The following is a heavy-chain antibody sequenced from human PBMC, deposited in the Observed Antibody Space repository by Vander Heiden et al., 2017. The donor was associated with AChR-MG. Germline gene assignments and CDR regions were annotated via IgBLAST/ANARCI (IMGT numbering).Heavy chain of an antibody. CDR1: GFNFGDYA. D-gene: IGHD1-26*01. CDR2: IRSKAYGGTT. J-gene: IGHJ4*02. CDR3: TRQSPWEALIYFDY. V-gene: IGHV3-49*05. Sequence: EVQLVESGGGLVKPGRSLRLSCAASGFNFGDYAMAWFRQAPGKGLEWVGLIRSKAYGGTTEYAASVKGLFTISRDDSKSIAYLQMNSLKTEDTAIYYCTRQSPWEALIYFDYWGQGTLVTVSS.